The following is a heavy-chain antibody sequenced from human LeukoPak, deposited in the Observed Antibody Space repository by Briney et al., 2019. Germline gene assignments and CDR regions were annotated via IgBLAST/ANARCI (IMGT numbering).Heavy chain of an antibody. J-gene: IGHJ4*02. CDR3: GRPLQRGSWTQRALDY. Sequence: ASVKVSCKASGYTFTSYDISWARQATGQGLEWMGWMNPNSGNAGYAQRFQGRVTMTRNNSISTAYMELTSLRSEDTVVYYCGRPLQRGSWTQRALDYWGQGTLVTVSS. CDR2: MNPNSGNA. CDR1: GYTFTSYD. V-gene: IGHV1-8*01. D-gene: IGHD3-10*01.